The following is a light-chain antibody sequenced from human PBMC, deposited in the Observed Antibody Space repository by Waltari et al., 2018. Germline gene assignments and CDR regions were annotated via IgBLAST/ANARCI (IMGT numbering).Light chain of an antibody. CDR3: QEYYSTPLT. J-gene: IGKJ2*01. Sequence: DIVMTQSPDSLAVSLGERATIHFTSSQTLFYSSNNKNYLAWYQQKPGQPPKLLISWASTRESGVPDRFSGSGSGTDFTLTISSLQAEDVAVYYCQEYYSTPLTFGQGTKLEIK. V-gene: IGKV4-1*01. CDR1: QTLFYSSNNKNY. CDR2: WAS.